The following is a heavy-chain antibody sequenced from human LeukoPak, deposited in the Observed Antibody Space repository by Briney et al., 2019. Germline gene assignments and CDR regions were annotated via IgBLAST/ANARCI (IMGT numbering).Heavy chain of an antibody. D-gene: IGHD1-1*01. CDR3: ARNVTAGFFDY. J-gene: IGHJ4*02. CDR2: IYHSWGI. Sequence: SETLSLTCAVSGSSITSNYFWAWFRQPPGKGLEWIATIYHSWGIYFNPSLKSRVSISLDASNNQFFLKLASVTAADTAIYYCARNVTAGFFDYWGQGILIAVSS. V-gene: IGHV4-38-2*01. CDR1: GSSITSNYF.